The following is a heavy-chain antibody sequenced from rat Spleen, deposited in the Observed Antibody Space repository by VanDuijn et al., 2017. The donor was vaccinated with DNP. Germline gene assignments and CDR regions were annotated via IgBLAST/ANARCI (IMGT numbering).Heavy chain of an antibody. J-gene: IGHJ3*01. CDR3: ATGSNWFAY. Sequence: EVQLVESGGGLVQPGRSLKLSCAASGFTFSNYGMHWIRQVPGKGLEWIASITSSGGNTYYPDSVKGRFTISRDNAKNTLYLQMNSLRSEDTATYYCATGSNWFAYWGQGTLVTVSS. D-gene: IGHD5-1*01. CDR1: GFTFSNYG. CDR2: ITSSGGNT. V-gene: IGHV5-19*01.